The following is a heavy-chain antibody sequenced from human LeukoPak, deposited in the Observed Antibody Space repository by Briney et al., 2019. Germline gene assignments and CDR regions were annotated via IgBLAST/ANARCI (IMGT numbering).Heavy chain of an antibody. CDR3: ARGHNLRYRLLRKTFDI. CDR2: INPTGSG. V-gene: IGHV4-34*01. J-gene: IGHJ3*02. D-gene: IGHD1-26*01. Sequence: PSETLSLTCAVSGGSLNYYYWSWIRQPPGKALEWIGEINPTGSGMYNPSLKSRVTISLDTSNNQFSLRLSSVTAADTAVYYCARGHNLRYRLLRKTFDIWGQGAMVTVSS. CDR1: GGSLNYYY.